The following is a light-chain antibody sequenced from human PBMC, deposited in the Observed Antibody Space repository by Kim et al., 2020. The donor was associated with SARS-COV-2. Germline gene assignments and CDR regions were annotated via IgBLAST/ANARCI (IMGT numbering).Light chain of an antibody. CDR3: QQYVTFWT. J-gene: IGKJ1*01. CDR1: QSIGSW. V-gene: IGKV1-5*03. CDR2: KAS. Sequence: DIKMTQSPSTLSASVGDRVTITCRASQSIGSWLAWYQQNPGKAPKLLMYKASSLESGAPSRFSGGGSGTEFTLTISSLQPDDFASYYCQQYVTFWTFGEGTKVDIK.